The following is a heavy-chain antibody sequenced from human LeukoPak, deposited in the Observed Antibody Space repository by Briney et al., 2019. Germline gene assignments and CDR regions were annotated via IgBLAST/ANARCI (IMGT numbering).Heavy chain of an antibody. CDR1: GFTFSSYG. Sequence: GGSLRLSCAASGFTFSSYGMHWVRQAPGKGLEWVAVIWYDGSNKYYADSVKGRFTISRDNSKNTLYLQMNSLRAEDTAVYYCARALYSSGWYSYFDYWGQGTLVTVSS. J-gene: IGHJ4*02. CDR2: IWYDGSNK. V-gene: IGHV3-33*01. CDR3: ARALYSSGWYSYFDY. D-gene: IGHD6-19*01.